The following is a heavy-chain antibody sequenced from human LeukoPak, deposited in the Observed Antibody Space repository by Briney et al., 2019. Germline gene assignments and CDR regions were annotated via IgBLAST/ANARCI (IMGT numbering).Heavy chain of an antibody. CDR3: ARDRDYYGSGSLDY. CDR2: IKPNSGGT. V-gene: IGHV1-2*04. D-gene: IGHD3-10*01. J-gene: IGHJ4*02. CDR1: GYTFTGYY. Sequence: ASVKVSCKASGYTFTGYYMHWVRQAPGQGLEXXXXIKPNSGGTNYAQKFPGWVTMTRDTSISTAYMELSRLRSDDTAVYYCARDRDYYGSGSLDYWGQGTLVTVSS.